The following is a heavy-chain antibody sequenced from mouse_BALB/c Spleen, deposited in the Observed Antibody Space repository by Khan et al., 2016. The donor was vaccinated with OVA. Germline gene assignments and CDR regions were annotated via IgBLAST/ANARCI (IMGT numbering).Heavy chain of an antibody. CDR2: IWSGGST. CDR1: GFSLTNYG. D-gene: IGHD1-1*02. CDR3: ARNRNGYFDY. V-gene: IGHV2-2*02. J-gene: IGHJ2*01. Sequence: QVQLQQSGPGLVQPSQSLSITCTVSGFSLTNYGVHWVRQSPGKGLEWLGMIWSGGSTDYNATFISRLSISKDNSKSQVSFKMNSLPANDTAIYFCARNRNGYFDYWGQGTTLTVSS.